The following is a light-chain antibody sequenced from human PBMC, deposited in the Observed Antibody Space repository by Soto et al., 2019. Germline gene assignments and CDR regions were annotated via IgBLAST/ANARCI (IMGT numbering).Light chain of an antibody. Sequence: EIVLTQSPATLSLSPGERATLSCRASQGVSSYLAWYQQKPGQAPRLLIYDASNRATGIPARFSGSGPGTDFTLTISSLEPEDFAVYYCQQRSNWHVLTFGGGTKVEIK. CDR1: QGVSSY. J-gene: IGKJ4*01. CDR2: DAS. CDR3: QQRSNWHVLT. V-gene: IGKV3D-11*01.